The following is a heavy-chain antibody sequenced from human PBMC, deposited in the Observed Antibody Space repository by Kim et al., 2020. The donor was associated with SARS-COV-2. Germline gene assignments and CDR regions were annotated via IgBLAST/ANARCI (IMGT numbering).Heavy chain of an antibody. D-gene: IGHD4-17*01. Sequence: NPSLKSRVTISVDTSKNQFSLKLSSVTAADTAVYYCARAHYGGNSPVDVWGQGTTVTVSS. V-gene: IGHV4-31*02. J-gene: IGHJ6*02. CDR3: ARAHYGGNSPVDV.